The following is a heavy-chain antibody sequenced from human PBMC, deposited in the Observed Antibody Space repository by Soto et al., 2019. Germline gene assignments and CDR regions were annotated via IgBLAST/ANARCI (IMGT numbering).Heavy chain of an antibody. D-gene: IGHD2-8*01. CDR2: IHYSGTT. V-gene: IGHV4-59*01. CDR3: ARYNSYAIDY. Sequence: SETLSLTCTVSGTSISSYYWSWIRQPPGKGLEWIANIHYSGTTNYNPSLASRVTLSVGTSKNQFSLKMTSVTAADRAMYFCARYNSYAIDYWGRGTLVTVSS. J-gene: IGHJ4*02. CDR1: GTSISSYY.